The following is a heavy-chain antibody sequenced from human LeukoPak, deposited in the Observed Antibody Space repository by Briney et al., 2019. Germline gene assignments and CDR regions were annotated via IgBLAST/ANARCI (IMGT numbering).Heavy chain of an antibody. D-gene: IGHD3-22*01. Sequence: GESLKISCKGSGYSFTSYWIGWVRQMPGKGLERMGIIYPGDSDTRYSPSFQGQVTISADKSISTAYLQWSSLKASDTAMYYCACASYYHDSSGYYFPDYWGQGTLVTVSS. CDR1: GYSFTSYW. V-gene: IGHV5-51*01. J-gene: IGHJ4*02. CDR3: ACASYYHDSSGYYFPDY. CDR2: IYPGDSDT.